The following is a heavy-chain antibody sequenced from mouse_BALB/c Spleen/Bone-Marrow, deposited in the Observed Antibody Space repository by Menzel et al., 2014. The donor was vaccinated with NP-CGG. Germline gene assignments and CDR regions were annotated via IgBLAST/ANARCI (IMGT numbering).Heavy chain of an antibody. V-gene: IGHV5-6*01. Sequence: EVQLQESGGDLVKPGGSLKLSCAASGFTFSSYGMSWVRQTPEKRLEWVATISSGGSYTYYPDSVKGRFTISRDNAKNTLYLQMSSLKSEDTAMYYCARRYDYGYGPFAYWGQGTLVTVSA. J-gene: IGHJ3*01. CDR2: ISSGGSYT. CDR3: ARRYDYGYGPFAY. D-gene: IGHD1-2*01. CDR1: GFTFSSYG.